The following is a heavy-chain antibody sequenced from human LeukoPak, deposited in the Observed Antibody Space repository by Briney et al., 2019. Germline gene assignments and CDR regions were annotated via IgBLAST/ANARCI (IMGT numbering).Heavy chain of an antibody. D-gene: IGHD2-21*02. J-gene: IGHJ4*02. Sequence: VASVKVSCKASGYTFTSYYMHWVRQAPGQGLEWMGIINPSGGSTSYAQKFQGRVTMTRDTSTSTVYMELSGLTSDDAAVYYCATDVTGAAPYDFWGQGTLVTVS. CDR3: ATDVTGAAPYDF. CDR2: INPSGGST. CDR1: GYTFTSYY. V-gene: IGHV1-46*01.